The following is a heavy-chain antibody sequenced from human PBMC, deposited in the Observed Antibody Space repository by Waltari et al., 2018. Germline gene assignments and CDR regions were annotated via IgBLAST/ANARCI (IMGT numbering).Heavy chain of an antibody. J-gene: IGHJ4*02. D-gene: IGHD6-13*01. CDR3: ARQGYSGSSLTYDF. V-gene: IGHV3-33*01. CDR2: IWYDGSQQ. Sequence: QVQLVESGGGVVQPGTSLRLYCAASGVSFTSYGMHGVRQAPGKGREGVAVIWYDGSQQYYADSVEGRFTISRDISKSTLFLQMNNLGPQDTAVYYCARQGYSGSSLTYDFWGQGTQVTVSS. CDR1: GVSFTSYG.